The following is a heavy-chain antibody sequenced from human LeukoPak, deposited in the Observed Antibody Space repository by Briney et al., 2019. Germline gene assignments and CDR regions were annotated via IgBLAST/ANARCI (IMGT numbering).Heavy chain of an antibody. D-gene: IGHD6-13*01. CDR2: IYSGGST. CDR3: AKDGSSTFTPAADFDY. J-gene: IGHJ4*02. Sequence: GGSLRLSCAASGFIFSSFDMSWVRQAPGKGLEWVSVIYSGGSTYYADSVKGRFTISRDNSKNTLYLQMNSLRAEDTAVYYCAKDGSSTFTPAADFDYWGQGTLVTVSS. CDR1: GFIFSSFD. V-gene: IGHV3-66*01.